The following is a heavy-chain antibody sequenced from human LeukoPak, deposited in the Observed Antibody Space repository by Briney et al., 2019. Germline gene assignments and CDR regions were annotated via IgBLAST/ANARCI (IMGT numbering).Heavy chain of an antibody. CDR2: ISGSGGST. Sequence: PGGSLRLSCAASGFTFSNYAMSWVRQAPGKGLEWVSAISGSGGSTYYADSVKGRFTISRDNSKNTLYLQMNSLRAEDTAVYYCAKEGRIYDFWSGYPQLYYYYGMDVWGQGTTVTVSS. CDR1: GFTFSNYA. CDR3: AKEGRIYDFWSGYPQLYYYYGMDV. J-gene: IGHJ6*02. D-gene: IGHD3-3*01. V-gene: IGHV3-23*01.